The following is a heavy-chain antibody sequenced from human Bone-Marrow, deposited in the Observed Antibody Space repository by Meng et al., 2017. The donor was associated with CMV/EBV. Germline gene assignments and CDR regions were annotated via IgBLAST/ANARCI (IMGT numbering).Heavy chain of an antibody. V-gene: IGHV1-2*02. CDR2: INPNSGGT. J-gene: IGHJ6*02. CDR3: ARASNSGRYTRGWYNYYGMDV. D-gene: IGHD1-26*01. CDR1: GYAFTGYY. Sequence: ASVKVSCKASGYAFTGYYMHWVRQAPGQGLEWMGWINPNSGGTNNAQKFQGRVTMTRDTSISTAYMELSRLTSDDTAVYYCARASNSGRYTRGWYNYYGMDVWGQGTTVTVSS.